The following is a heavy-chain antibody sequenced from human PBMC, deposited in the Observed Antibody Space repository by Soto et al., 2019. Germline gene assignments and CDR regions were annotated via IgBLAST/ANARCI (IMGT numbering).Heavy chain of an antibody. V-gene: IGHV3-11*06. CDR3: ARGAVSRQHFYYGFDV. CDR1: GFTFSESF. J-gene: IGHJ6*02. CDR2: ISTTSTYT. Sequence: KPGGSLRLSCAAAGFTFSESFMSWIRQAPGKGLEWVSSISTTSTYTDYAASLKGRVTVSRDNSRNILFLQLNSLRDEDTAVYFCARGAVSRQHFYYGFDVWGQGTTVTGSS. D-gene: IGHD4-17*01.